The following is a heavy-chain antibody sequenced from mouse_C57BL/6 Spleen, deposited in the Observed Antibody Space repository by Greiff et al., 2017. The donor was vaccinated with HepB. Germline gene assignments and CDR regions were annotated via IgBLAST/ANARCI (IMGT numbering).Heavy chain of an antibody. V-gene: IGHV14-4*01. CDR3: TLPFIY. CDR1: GFNIKDDY. Sequence: EVQVVESGAELVRPGASVKLSCTASGFNIKDDYMHWVKQRPEQGLEWIGWIDPENGDTEYASKFQGKATITADTSSNTAYLQLSSLTSEDTAVYYCTLPFIYWGQGTLVTVSA. J-gene: IGHJ3*01. CDR2: IDPENGDT. D-gene: IGHD1-1*01.